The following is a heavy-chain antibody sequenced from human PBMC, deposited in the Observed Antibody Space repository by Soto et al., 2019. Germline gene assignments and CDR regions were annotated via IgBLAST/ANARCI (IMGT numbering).Heavy chain of an antibody. CDR2: ISLGGGST. Sequence: PGGSLRLSCAASGFTFSRFDMSWVRRAPGKGLQWVAGISLGGGSTYYTDSVKGRFTISRDNSQSTLCLQMNSLRGEDTAVYYCAKTVSIAVVAAPNFDSWGQGTLVTVSS. CDR1: GFTFSRFD. D-gene: IGHD2-15*01. V-gene: IGHV3-23*01. J-gene: IGHJ4*02. CDR3: AKTVSIAVVAAPNFDS.